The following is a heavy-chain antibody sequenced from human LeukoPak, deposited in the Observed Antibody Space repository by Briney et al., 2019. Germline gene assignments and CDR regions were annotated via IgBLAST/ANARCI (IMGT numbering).Heavy chain of an antibody. CDR1: GFIVSSNY. CDR3: AKDTASYGDYFTVMDY. J-gene: IGHJ4*02. CDR2: LYSDDTT. Sequence: GGSLRLSCAASGFIVSSNYMSWVRQAPGKGLEWVSVLYSDDTTYYADSVKGRFTISRDNSKNTLYLQMNSLRAEDTAVYYCAKDTASYGDYFTVMDYWGQGTLVTVSS. D-gene: IGHD4-17*01. V-gene: IGHV3-53*01.